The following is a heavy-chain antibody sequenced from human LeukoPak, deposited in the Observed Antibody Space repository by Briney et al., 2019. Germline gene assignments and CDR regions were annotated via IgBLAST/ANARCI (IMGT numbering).Heavy chain of an antibody. Sequence: PSETLSLTCTVSGGSISSYYWSWIRQPPGKGLEWIGYIYTSGSTNYNPSLKSRVTISVDTSENQFSLKLSSVTAADTAVYYCARHGSSGSYIDYWGQGTLVTVSS. V-gene: IGHV4-4*09. D-gene: IGHD1-26*01. J-gene: IGHJ4*02. CDR1: GGSISSYY. CDR2: IYTSGST. CDR3: ARHGSSGSYIDY.